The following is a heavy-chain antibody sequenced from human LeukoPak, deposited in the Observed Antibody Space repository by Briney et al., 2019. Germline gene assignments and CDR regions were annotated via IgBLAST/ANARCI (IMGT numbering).Heavy chain of an antibody. CDR1: GGSISSGGYS. Sequence: PSETLSLTCAVSGGSISSGGYSWSWIRQPPGKGLEWIGYIYHSGSTYYNPSLKSRVTISVDTSKNQFSLKLSSVTAADTAVYYCARATGSSWYSTRFDPWGQGTLVTVSS. D-gene: IGHD6-13*01. V-gene: IGHV4-30-2*05. CDR3: ARATGSSWYSTRFDP. J-gene: IGHJ5*02. CDR2: IYHSGST.